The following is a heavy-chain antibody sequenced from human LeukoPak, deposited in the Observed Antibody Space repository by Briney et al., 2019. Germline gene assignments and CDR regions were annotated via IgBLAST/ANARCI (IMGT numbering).Heavy chain of an antibody. CDR3: ARGSTASFDP. CDR1: GFTFNKSW. D-gene: IGHD2-2*01. Sequence: GGSLRLSCAASGFTFNKSWMSWVRQAPGKGPEWVANIKEDGTQKYYVDSVRGRFTISRDNAENSLYLQMNSPRDEDTAVYYCARGSTASFDPWGQGTLVTVSS. CDR2: IKEDGTQK. J-gene: IGHJ5*02. V-gene: IGHV3-7*01.